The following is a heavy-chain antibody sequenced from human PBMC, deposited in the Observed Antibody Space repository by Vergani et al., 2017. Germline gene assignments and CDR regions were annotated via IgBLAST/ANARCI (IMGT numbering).Heavy chain of an antibody. CDR2: LTGSGGST. CDR1: GFTFSTYA. D-gene: IGHD1-26*01. J-gene: IGHJ4*02. V-gene: IGHV3-23*01. CDR3: VKDAGSYEGIFGS. Sequence: EVQLLESGGSLKQPGGSVRLSCAASGFTFSTYAMHWVRQAPGKGLEWVSALTGSGGSTYYADSFKGRFIISRDNSRDTLYLQMNSLRPEDTATYYCVKDAGSYEGIFGSWGQGTWVTVSS.